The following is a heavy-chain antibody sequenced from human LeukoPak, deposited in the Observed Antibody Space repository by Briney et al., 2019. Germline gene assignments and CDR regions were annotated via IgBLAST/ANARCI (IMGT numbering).Heavy chain of an antibody. CDR2: IYHSGST. CDR3: ARQPKDYFDY. V-gene: IGHV4-38-2*02. J-gene: IGHJ4*02. Sequence: SETLSLTCTVSGYSISSGYYWGWIRQPPGQGLEWIGSIYHSGSTYYNPSLKSRVTISVDTSKNQFSLKLSSVTAADTAVYYCARQPKDYFDYWGQGTLVTVSS. CDR1: GYSISSGYY.